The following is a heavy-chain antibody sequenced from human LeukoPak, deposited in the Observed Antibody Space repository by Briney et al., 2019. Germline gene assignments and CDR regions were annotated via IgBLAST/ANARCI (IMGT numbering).Heavy chain of an antibody. Sequence: GGSLRLSCAASGFTFSDYYMSWIRQAPGKGLEWVSYIGGSGATIYYADSVKGRFTISRDNAKNSLYLQMNSLRAEDTATYYCARGWPPPAAGFDYWGQGTLVTVSS. CDR3: ARGWPPPAAGFDY. D-gene: IGHD6-13*01. V-gene: IGHV3-11*04. J-gene: IGHJ4*02. CDR2: IGGSGATI. CDR1: GFTFSDYY.